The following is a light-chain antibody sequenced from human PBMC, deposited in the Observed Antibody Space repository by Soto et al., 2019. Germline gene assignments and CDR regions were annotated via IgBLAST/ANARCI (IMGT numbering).Light chain of an antibody. CDR2: GAS. CDR3: QQCGSSPLT. CDR1: QSVSSSY. V-gene: IGKV3-20*01. Sequence: EIVLTQSPGTLSLSPGERATLSCRASQSVSSSYLAWYQQKPGQAPRLLIYGASSRATGIPDRFSGSGSETGFTLTISRLEPDDFAVCYCQQCGSSPLTFGGGTKVEIK. J-gene: IGKJ4*01.